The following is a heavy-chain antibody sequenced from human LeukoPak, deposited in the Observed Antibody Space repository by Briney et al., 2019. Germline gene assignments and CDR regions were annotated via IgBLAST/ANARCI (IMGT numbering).Heavy chain of an antibody. CDR2: INYSGST. CDR3: ARGQTVVTRRGDAFDI. V-gene: IGHV4-34*01. D-gene: IGHD4-23*01. J-gene: IGHJ3*02. CDR1: GGSFSGYY. Sequence: SETLSLTCAVYGGSFSGYYWSWIRQPPGKGLEWIGEINYSGSTNYNAYLKSRVTISVDTSKNQFSLKLSSVTAADTAVYYCARGQTVVTRRGDAFDIWGQGTMVTVSS.